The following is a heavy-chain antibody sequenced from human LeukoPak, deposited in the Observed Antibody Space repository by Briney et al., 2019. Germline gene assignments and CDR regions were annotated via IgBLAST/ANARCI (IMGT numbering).Heavy chain of an antibody. CDR2: IYDNGDT. D-gene: IGHD3-9*01. V-gene: IGHV3-53*01. J-gene: IGHJ4*02. CDR1: GFTVTSNY. CDR3: VSHSDPLTGYSYDY. Sequence: PGGSLRLSCAASGFTVTSNYMTWVRQAPGKGLEWVSIIYDNGDTYYADSVKGRFTVTRDSSKNTVSHEMNSLRVDDTAVYYCVSHSDPLTGYSYDYWGQGTLVTVSS.